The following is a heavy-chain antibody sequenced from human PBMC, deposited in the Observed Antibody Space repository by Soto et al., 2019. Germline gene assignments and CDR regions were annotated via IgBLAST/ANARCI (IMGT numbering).Heavy chain of an antibody. V-gene: IGHV4-31*03. Sequence: SETLSLTCTVSGGSISNGYYYWSWVRQNPGKGLEWIGHIYHSGRTYYNPSLKSRVTTSVDTSKNQFSLNLSSVTAADTAVYYCARWVEVSLDYFDSWGQGTPVT. CDR2: IYHSGRT. D-gene: IGHD2-15*01. J-gene: IGHJ4*02. CDR1: GGSISNGYYY. CDR3: ARWVEVSLDYFDS.